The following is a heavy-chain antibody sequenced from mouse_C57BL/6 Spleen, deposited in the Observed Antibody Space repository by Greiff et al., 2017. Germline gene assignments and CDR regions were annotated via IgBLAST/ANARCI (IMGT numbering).Heavy chain of an antibody. Sequence: QVQLQQSGAELMKPGASVKLSCKATGYTFTGYWIEWVKQRPGHGLEWIGDIYPGSGSTNYNEKFKSKATLTVDTSSSTAYMQLSSLTSEDSGVYYCAIRIYDGYVWYFDVWGTGTTVTVSS. D-gene: IGHD2-3*01. CDR1: GYTFTGYW. CDR3: AIRIYDGYVWYFDV. V-gene: IGHV1-9*01. J-gene: IGHJ1*03. CDR2: IYPGSGST.